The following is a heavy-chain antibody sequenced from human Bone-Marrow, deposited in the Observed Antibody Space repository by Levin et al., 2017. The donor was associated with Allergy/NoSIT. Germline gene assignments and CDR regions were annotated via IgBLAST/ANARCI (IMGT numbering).Heavy chain of an antibody. CDR3: AKAVVTVTDYDY. Sequence: PGGSLRLSCAASGFNYSKYAMNWVRQAPGKGLEWVSGVSGSGADTYYADSVKGRFTISRDNSKNTLYLQMSSLRADDTAVYYCAKAVVTVTDYDYWGQGTLVTVSS. V-gene: IGHV3-23*01. CDR2: VSGSGADT. CDR1: GFNYSKYA. D-gene: IGHD2-21*02. J-gene: IGHJ4*02.